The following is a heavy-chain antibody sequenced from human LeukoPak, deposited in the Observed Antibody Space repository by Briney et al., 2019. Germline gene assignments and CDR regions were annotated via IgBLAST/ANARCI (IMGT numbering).Heavy chain of an antibody. CDR3: AKGGDCSSTSCSIDY. V-gene: IGHV3-30*02. Sequence: GGSLRLSCAASGFTFSSYSMNWVRQAPGKGLEWVAFIRYDGSNKYYADSVKGRFTISRDNSKNTLYLQMNSLRAEDTAVYYCAKGGDCSSTSCSIDYWGQGTLVTVSS. CDR1: GFTFSSYS. D-gene: IGHD2-2*01. J-gene: IGHJ4*02. CDR2: IRYDGSNK.